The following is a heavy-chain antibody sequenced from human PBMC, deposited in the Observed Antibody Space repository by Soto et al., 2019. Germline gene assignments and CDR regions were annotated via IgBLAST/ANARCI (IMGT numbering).Heavy chain of an antibody. CDR2: IYYSGST. Sequence: SETLSLTCTVSGGSISSYYWSWIRQPPGKGLEWIGYIYYSGSTNYNPSLKSRVTISVDTSKNQFSLKLSSVTAADTAVYYCARGITYSGSWTGGFDYWGQGTLVTVSS. V-gene: IGHV4-59*01. CDR1: GGSISSYY. J-gene: IGHJ4*02. CDR3: ARGITYSGSWTGGFDY. D-gene: IGHD6-13*01.